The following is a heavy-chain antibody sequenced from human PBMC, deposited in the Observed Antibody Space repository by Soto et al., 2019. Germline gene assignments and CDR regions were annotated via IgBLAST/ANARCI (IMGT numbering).Heavy chain of an antibody. CDR2: IYYSGST. Sequence: PSETLSITCTVSGGSISSYYWSWIRQPPGKGLEWIGYIYYSGSTNYNPSLKSRVTISVDTSKNQFSLKLRSVTAADTAVYYCARGEGGYDSVFAYWGQGTLVTVSS. CDR1: GGSISSYY. CDR3: ARGEGGYDSVFAY. V-gene: IGHV4-59*01. J-gene: IGHJ4*02. D-gene: IGHD5-12*01.